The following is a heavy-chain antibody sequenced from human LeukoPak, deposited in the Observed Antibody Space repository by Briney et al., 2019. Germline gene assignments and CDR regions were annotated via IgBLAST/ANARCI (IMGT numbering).Heavy chain of an antibody. D-gene: IGHD6-13*01. V-gene: IGHV3-21*01. J-gene: IGHJ4*02. CDR1: GFTFSSYS. CDR2: INWNSIKT. Sequence: PGGSLRLSSAASGFTFSSYSMNWVRQAPGKGLEWVSSINWNSIKTTYADSVKGRFTTSRDNAKNSLYLQMNSLRAEDTAVYYCAREPTYSSSWYTSCDYWGQGTLVTVSS. CDR3: AREPTYSSSWYTSCDY.